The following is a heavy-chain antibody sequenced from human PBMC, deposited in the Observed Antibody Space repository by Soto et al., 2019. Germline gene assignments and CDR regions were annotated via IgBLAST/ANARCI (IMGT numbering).Heavy chain of an antibody. CDR1: GGSISSSSYY. V-gene: IGHV4-39*01. Sequence: SETLSLTCTVSGGSISSSSYYWGWIRQPPGKGLEWIGSIYYSGSTYYNPSLKSRVTISVDTSKNQFSLKLSSVTAADTAVYYCARSMRSKQWLVYYFDYWGQGTLVTVS. CDR2: IYYSGST. J-gene: IGHJ4*02. CDR3: ARSMRSKQWLVYYFDY. D-gene: IGHD6-19*01.